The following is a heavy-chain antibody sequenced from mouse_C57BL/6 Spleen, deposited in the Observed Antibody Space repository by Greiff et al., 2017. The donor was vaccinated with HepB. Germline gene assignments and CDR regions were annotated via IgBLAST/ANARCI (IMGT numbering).Heavy chain of an antibody. J-gene: IGHJ4*01. CDR1: GYTFTSYW. CDR3: AREAGSNYGRGYAMDY. D-gene: IGHD2-5*01. Sequence: QVQLQQPGAELVKPGASVKLSCKASGYTFTSYWMHWVKQRPGQGLEWIGMIHPNSGSTNYNEKFKSKATLTVDKSSSTAYMELSSLTSEDSAVYYCAREAGSNYGRGYAMDYWGQGTSVTVSS. V-gene: IGHV1-64*01. CDR2: IHPNSGST.